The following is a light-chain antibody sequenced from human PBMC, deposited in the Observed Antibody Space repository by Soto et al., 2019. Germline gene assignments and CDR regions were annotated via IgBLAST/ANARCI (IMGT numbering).Light chain of an antibody. CDR1: HDIKKY. J-gene: IGKJ5*01. CDR2: DAS. CDR3: QRYDSLPPT. Sequence: DIQMTQSPSSLSASVGDRVTITCQASHDIKKYLNWYQEKPGKAPKLLIYDASNLQTGVPSRFSGSGSGTHFTFTISSLQPEDIATYYCQRYDSLPPTFGQGTRLEIK. V-gene: IGKV1-33*01.